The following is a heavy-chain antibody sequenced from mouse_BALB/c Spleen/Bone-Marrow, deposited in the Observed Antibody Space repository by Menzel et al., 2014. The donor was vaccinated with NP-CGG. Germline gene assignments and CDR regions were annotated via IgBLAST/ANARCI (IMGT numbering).Heavy chain of an antibody. V-gene: IGHV1-9*01. J-gene: IGHJ4*01. CDR3: ARAYYVNYDAMDY. D-gene: IGHD2-10*01. CDR1: GYTFSSYW. Sequence: VQLKQSGAELMKPGASMKISCKATGYTFSSYWIEWVKQRPGHGLEWIGEILPGSGSTNYNERFKGKATFTADTFSSTAYMQLSSLTSEDFAVYYCARAYYVNYDAMDYWGQGTSVTVSS. CDR2: ILPGSGST.